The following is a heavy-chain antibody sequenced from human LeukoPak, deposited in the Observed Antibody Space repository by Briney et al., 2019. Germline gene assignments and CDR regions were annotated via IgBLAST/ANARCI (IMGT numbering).Heavy chain of an antibody. D-gene: IGHD5-12*01. CDR2: VYPSNSET. CDR1: GYRFTDSW. J-gene: IGHJ4*02. Sequence: GESLKISCKGSGYRFTDSWIAWVRQMPGKGLEWMGIVYPSNSETTYSASFQGQVTISADKSISTGYLQWSSLKASDTAMYFCARHRYSGSDTQGFDYWGQGTLVTVSS. V-gene: IGHV5-51*01. CDR3: ARHRYSGSDTQGFDY.